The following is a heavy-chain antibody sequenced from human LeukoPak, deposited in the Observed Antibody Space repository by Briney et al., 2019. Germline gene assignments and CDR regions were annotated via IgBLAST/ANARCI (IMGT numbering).Heavy chain of an antibody. CDR2: IYYSGST. D-gene: IGHD2-2*01. J-gene: IGHJ5*02. V-gene: IGHV4-59*01. CDR1: GGSISSYY. Sequence: PSETLSLTCTVSGGSISSYYWSWIRQPPGKGLERIGYIYYSGSTNYNPSLKSRVTISVDTSKKQFSLKLNSVTAADTAVYYCARGVVVPTAGGLGWFDHWGQGTLVTVSS. CDR3: ARGVVVPTAGGLGWFDH.